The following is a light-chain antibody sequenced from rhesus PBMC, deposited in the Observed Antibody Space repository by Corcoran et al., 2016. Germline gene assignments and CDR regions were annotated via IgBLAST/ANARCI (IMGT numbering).Light chain of an antibody. J-gene: IGKJ1*01. V-gene: IGKV1-25*01. Sequence: DIQMTQSPSSLSASVGDTVTITCQASQGISKYLAWYQQKPGKAPKLLIYDASTLHTGVPSRFSGSGSGTEFTLIISSLQPEDFATYYCQQHNSYPRTFGQGTKVEIK. CDR1: QGISKY. CDR2: DAS. CDR3: QQHNSYPRT.